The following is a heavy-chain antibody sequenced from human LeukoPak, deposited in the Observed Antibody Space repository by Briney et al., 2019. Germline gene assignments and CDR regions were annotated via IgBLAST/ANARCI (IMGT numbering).Heavy chain of an antibody. D-gene: IGHD6-13*01. Sequence: GASVKVSCKASGYTFTGYYMHWVRQAPGQGLEWMGWINPNSGGTNYAQKFQGRVTMTRDTSISTAYMELSRPRSDDTAVYYCARDLAAAGTPFFDYWGQGTLVTVSS. J-gene: IGHJ4*02. CDR2: INPNSGGT. CDR1: GYTFTGYY. V-gene: IGHV1-2*02. CDR3: ARDLAAAGTPFFDY.